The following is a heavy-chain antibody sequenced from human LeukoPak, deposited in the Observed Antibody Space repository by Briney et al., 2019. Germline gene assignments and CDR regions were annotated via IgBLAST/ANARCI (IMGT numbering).Heavy chain of an antibody. CDR3: ASPGPDYGDYAYAY. Sequence: PSETLSLTCSVSGGSVTSCTYYWTWIRQSAGKGPVWIGYIYYAGTTNYNPSLKSRVTISLDTSKNQFSLRVSSVTAADTGTYYCASPGPDYGDYAYAYWGQGSLVTVSS. D-gene: IGHD4-17*01. CDR1: GGSVTSCTYY. V-gene: IGHV4-61*01. CDR2: IYYAGTT. J-gene: IGHJ4*02.